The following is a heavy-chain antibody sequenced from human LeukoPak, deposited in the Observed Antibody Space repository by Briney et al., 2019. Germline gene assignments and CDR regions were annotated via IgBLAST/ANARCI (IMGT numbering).Heavy chain of an antibody. CDR3: AKDRITAAGTGYFQY. V-gene: IGHV3-23*01. J-gene: IGHJ1*01. CDR2: ISGSGGST. CDR1: GFTFSSYA. D-gene: IGHD6-13*01. Sequence: GGSLRLSCAASGFTFSSYAMSWVRQAPGKGLEWVSLISGSGGSTYYADSMKGRFTISRDNSKNTLYLQMNSLRAEDAAVYYCAKDRITAAGTGYFQYWGQGTLVTVSS.